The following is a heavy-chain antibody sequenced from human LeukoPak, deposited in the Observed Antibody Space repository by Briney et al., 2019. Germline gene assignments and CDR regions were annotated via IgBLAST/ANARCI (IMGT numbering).Heavy chain of an antibody. CDR1: GYTFTSYY. D-gene: IGHD5-12*01. CDR2: INTSGGST. Sequence: GPSVKVSCKASGYTFTSYYMHWVRQAPGQGLEWMGIINTSGGSTSYAQKFQGRVTMTRDTSTSTVYMELSSLRSEDTAVYYCARAPPLRRRSFDYWGQGTLVTVSS. J-gene: IGHJ4*02. CDR3: ARAPPLRRRSFDY. V-gene: IGHV1-46*01.